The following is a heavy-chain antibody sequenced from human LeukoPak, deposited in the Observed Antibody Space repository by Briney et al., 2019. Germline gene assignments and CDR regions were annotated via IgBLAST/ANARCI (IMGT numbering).Heavy chain of an antibody. D-gene: IGHD3-16*01. J-gene: IGHJ4*02. CDR3: VRDLGEADIFDY. CDR1: GFAFSTYS. CDR2: LNSDSRYK. Sequence: GGSLRLSCAASGFAFSTYSMNWVRQAPGKGLEWVSSLNSDSRYKFYAVSVRGRFTISRDNAKNSLYLQMNSLRAEDSAVYYCVRDLGEADIFDYWGQGTLVTVSS. V-gene: IGHV3-21*06.